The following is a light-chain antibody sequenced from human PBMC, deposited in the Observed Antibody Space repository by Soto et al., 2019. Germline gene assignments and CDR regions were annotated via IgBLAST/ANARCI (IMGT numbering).Light chain of an antibody. V-gene: IGKV3-11*01. Sequence: EIVLTQSPATLYLSPGERATLSCRASQSVSSYLAWYQQKPGQAPRLLIYDASNRATGIPARFSGSGSGTDFTLTISSLEPEDFAVYYCQQRSNWPPWTFGQGTKVKIK. CDR2: DAS. CDR3: QQRSNWPPWT. J-gene: IGKJ1*01. CDR1: QSVSSY.